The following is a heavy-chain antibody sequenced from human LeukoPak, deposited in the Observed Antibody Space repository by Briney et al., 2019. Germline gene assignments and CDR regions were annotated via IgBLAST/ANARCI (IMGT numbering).Heavy chain of an antibody. CDR3: ARHGYSSGWYLFAFDP. CDR2: IYHSGST. V-gene: IGHV4-38-2*01. CDR1: GYSISSGYY. D-gene: IGHD6-19*01. Sequence: PSETLSLTCAVSGYSISSGYYWGWIRQPPGKGLEWIGGIYHSGSTYYNPSLKSRVTISVDTSKNQFSLKLSSVTAADTAVYYCARHGYSSGWYLFAFDPWGQGTLVTVSS. J-gene: IGHJ5*02.